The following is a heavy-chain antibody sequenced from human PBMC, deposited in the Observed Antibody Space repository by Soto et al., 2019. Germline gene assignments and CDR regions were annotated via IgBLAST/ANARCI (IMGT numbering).Heavy chain of an antibody. CDR1: GGSFRGYY. CDR3: ARERGSSGWYPTRGNYYYYGMDV. D-gene: IGHD6-19*01. CDR2: INPCGST. J-gene: IGHJ6*02. V-gene: IGHV4-34*01. Sequence: SQTLSLTYAVYGGSFRGYYWSWIRQTPGKGLEWIGEINPCGSTTYTPSLKSRVTISVEKSKNPFYLKLSYVTAADTAVYYCARERGSSGWYPTRGNYYYYGMDVWGQGTTVS.